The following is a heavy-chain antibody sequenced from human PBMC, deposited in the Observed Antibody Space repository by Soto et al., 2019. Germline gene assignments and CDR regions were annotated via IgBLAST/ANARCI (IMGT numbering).Heavy chain of an antibody. Sequence: QEQVVESGGGVVQPGSSLRLSCAASGFTFSTHAMHWVRQAPDRGLEWVAIISYDGTTKDYADSVKGRFTISRDNSYNAVYLQMNSLRSEDTALYYCARDWRTAGTTGWFDPWGQGKLVNVSS. V-gene: IGHV3-30-3*01. CDR3: ARDWRTAGTTGWFDP. D-gene: IGHD6-13*01. CDR1: GFTFSTHA. CDR2: ISYDGTTK. J-gene: IGHJ5*02.